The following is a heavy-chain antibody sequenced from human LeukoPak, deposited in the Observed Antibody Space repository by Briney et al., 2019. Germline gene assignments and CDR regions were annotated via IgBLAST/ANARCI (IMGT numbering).Heavy chain of an antibody. CDR2: ISAYNGNT. CDR1: GYTFTSYG. J-gene: IGHJ6*03. Sequence: ASVKVSCKASGYTFTSYGISWVRQAPGQGLEWMGWISAYNGNTNYAQKLQGRVTMTTDTSTSTAYMELRSVRSDDTAVYYCARVGQLPHQYYMDVWGKGTTVTVSS. CDR3: ARVGQLPHQYYMDV. V-gene: IGHV1-18*01. D-gene: IGHD2-2*01.